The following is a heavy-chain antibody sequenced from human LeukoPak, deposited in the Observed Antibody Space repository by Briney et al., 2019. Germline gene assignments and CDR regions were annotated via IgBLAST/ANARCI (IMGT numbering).Heavy chain of an antibody. J-gene: IGHJ6*03. CDR2: IYPNSGGT. Sequence: ASVKVSCKASGYTFTGYYMHWVRQAPGQGLEWMGWIYPNSGGTNYAQKFQGRVTMTRDTSISTAYMELSRLRSDDTAVYYCARGHGDYYYYYYYMDVWGKGTTVTVSS. D-gene: IGHD4-17*01. CDR1: GYTFTGYY. CDR3: ARGHGDYYYYYYYMDV. V-gene: IGHV1-2*02.